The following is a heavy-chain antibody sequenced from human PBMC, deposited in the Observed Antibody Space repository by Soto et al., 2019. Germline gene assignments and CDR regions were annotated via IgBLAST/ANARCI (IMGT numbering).Heavy chain of an antibody. CDR2: IYPDDSDT. Sequence: GESLKISCEASGYTFTNYWIAWVRQVPGRGLGWMGIIYPDDSDTRYSPSFQGPVTISADKSITTAYLQWCSLKASDTAMYYCARRAGSSSPGLYYGFDVWGQGTTVTVSS. CDR1: GYTFTNYW. J-gene: IGHJ6*02. CDR3: ARRAGSSSPGLYYGFDV. D-gene: IGHD6-13*01. V-gene: IGHV5-51*01.